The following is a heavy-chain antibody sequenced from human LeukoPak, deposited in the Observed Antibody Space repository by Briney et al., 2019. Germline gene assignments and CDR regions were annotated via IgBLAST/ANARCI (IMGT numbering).Heavy chain of an antibody. D-gene: IGHD3-22*01. J-gene: IGHJ5*02. V-gene: IGHV4-39*01. Sequence: PSETLSLTCTVSGGSISSSSYYWGWIRQPPGKGLEWIGSIYYSRDTYYNPSLKSRVTVSVDTSRNQFSLKLSSVTAADTAVYYCARRMNYYDSSGSGTWFDPWGQGTLVTVSS. CDR1: GGSISSSSYY. CDR3: ARRMNYYDSSGSGTWFDP. CDR2: IYYSRDT.